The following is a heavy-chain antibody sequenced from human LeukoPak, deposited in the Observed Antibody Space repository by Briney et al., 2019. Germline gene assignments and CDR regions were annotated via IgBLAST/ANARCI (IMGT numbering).Heavy chain of an antibody. CDR2: IYYSGST. CDR3: ARDGTYYDILTGYSSRAFDI. D-gene: IGHD3-9*01. CDR1: GGSISSGDYY. V-gene: IGHV4-30-4*01. Sequence: SQTLSLTCTVSGGSISSGDYYWSWIRQPPGKGLEWIGYIYYSGSTYYNPSLKSRVTISVDTSKNQFSLKLSSVTAAGTAVYYCARDGTYYDILTGYSSRAFDIWGQGTMVTVSS. J-gene: IGHJ3*02.